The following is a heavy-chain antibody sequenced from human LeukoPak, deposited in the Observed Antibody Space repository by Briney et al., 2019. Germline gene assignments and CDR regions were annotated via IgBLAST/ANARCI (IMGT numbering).Heavy chain of an antibody. CDR1: GYTFTSYG. D-gene: IGHD3-3*01. J-gene: IGHJ3*02. V-gene: IGHV1-18*01. CDR3: ARQIRQYYDFWSGYSPLGAFDI. Sequence: ASVKVSCKASGYTFTSYGISWVRQAPGQGLEWMGWISAYNGNTNYAQNLQGRVTMTTDTSTSTAYMELRSLRSDDTAVYYCARQIRQYYDFWSGYSPLGAFDIWGQGTMVTVSS. CDR2: ISAYNGNT.